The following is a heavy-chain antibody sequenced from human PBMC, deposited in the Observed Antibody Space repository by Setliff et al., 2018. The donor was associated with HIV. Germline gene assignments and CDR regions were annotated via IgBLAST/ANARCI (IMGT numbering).Heavy chain of an antibody. CDR3: ARHGAYEAYYDYMDV. V-gene: IGHV4-38-2*01. CDR2: IYHSGTT. CDR1: GYSISSGHY. J-gene: IGHJ6*03. D-gene: IGHD5-12*01. Sequence: PSETLSLTCAVSGYSISSGHYWGWIRQPPGKGLEWIGSIYHSGTTYDNPSLKSRVTISVDTSKSQFSLKLSSVTAADTAVYYCARHGAYEAYYDYMDVWGKGTTVTVSS.